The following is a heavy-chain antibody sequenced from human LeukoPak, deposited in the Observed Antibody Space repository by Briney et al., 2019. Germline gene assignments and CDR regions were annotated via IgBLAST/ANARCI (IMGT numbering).Heavy chain of an antibody. CDR3: ARDQDGYNWVSDY. D-gene: IGHD5-24*01. Sequence: SETLSLTCSVSGGSISSSIYYWSSIRQPAGKGVEWIGRIYTSGSTNYTPSLKSRVTMSVQTSKHQFTMMLSSVTAAHAAVYYGARDQDGYNWVSDYWGQGTLVTVSS. CDR2: IYTSGST. CDR1: GGSISSSIYY. V-gene: IGHV4-61*02. J-gene: IGHJ4*02.